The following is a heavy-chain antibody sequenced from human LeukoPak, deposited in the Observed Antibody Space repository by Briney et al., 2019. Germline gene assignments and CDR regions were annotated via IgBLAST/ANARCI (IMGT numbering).Heavy chain of an antibody. CDR1: GGSISSSSYY. D-gene: IGHD2-2*01. J-gene: IGHJ5*02. CDR2: IYHSGST. Sequence: SETLSLTCTVSGGSISSSSYYWSWIRQPPGKGLEWIGYIYHSGSTYYNPSLKSRVTISVDRSKNQFSLKLSSVTAADTAVYYCARVVPAASNWFDPWGQGTLVTVSS. CDR3: ARVVPAASNWFDP. V-gene: IGHV4-30-2*01.